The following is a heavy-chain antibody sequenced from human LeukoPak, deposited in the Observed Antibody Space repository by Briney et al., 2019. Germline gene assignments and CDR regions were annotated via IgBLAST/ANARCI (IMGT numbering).Heavy chain of an antibody. CDR3: AAYGDYEDY. CDR2: ISYDGSNK. D-gene: IGHD4-17*01. J-gene: IGHJ4*02. CDR1: GFTFSSYG. V-gene: IGHV3-30*03. Sequence: PGRSPRLSCAASGFTFSSYGMHWVRQAPGKGLEWVAVISYDGSNKYYADSVKGRFTISRDNSKNTLYLQMNSLRAEDTAVYYCAAYGDYEDYWGQGTLVTVSS.